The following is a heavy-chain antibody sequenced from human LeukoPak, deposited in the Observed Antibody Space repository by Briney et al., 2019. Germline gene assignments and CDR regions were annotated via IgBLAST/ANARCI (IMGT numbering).Heavy chain of an antibody. CDR3: ACVVGATSWYFDL. CDR2: IYYSGST. J-gene: IGHJ2*01. V-gene: IGHV4-39*07. Sequence: SETLSLTCTVSGGSISSSSYYWGWIRQPPGKGLEWIGSIYYSGSTYYNPSLKSRVTISVDTSKNQFSLKLSSVTAADTAVYYCACVVGATSWYFDLWGRGTLVTVSS. D-gene: IGHD1-26*01. CDR1: GGSISSSSYY.